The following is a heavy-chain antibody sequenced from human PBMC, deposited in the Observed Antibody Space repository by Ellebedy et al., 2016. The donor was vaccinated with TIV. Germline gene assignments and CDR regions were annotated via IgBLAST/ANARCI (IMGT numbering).Heavy chain of an antibody. CDR2: ISYDGTNK. V-gene: IGHV3-30*03. J-gene: IGHJ4*02. D-gene: IGHD3-3*01. CDR3: ARDNYDFWSGYYLDY. CDR1: GFTFSSYG. Sequence: PGGSLRLSCAASGFTFSSYGMHWVRQAPGKGLEWVAVISYDGTNKYYADSVKGRFTISRDNSKNTLYLQMNGLRAEDTAVYYCARDNYDFWSGYYLDYWGQGTLVTVSS.